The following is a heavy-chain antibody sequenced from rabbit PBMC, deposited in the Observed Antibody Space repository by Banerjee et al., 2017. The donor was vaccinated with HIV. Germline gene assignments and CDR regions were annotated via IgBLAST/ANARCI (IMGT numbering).Heavy chain of an antibody. D-gene: IGHD8-1*01. CDR1: GFSFSGSYW. Sequence: QEQLEESGGDLVKPEGSLTLTCTASGFSFSGSYWMCWVRQAPGKGLEWIACINAADDSKICYASWAKGRFTISKTSSTTVTLQMTSLTAADTATYFCARDLGGSSALWGPGTLVTVS. CDR3: ARDLGGSSAL. CDR2: INAADDSKI. J-gene: IGHJ6*01. V-gene: IGHV1S45*01.